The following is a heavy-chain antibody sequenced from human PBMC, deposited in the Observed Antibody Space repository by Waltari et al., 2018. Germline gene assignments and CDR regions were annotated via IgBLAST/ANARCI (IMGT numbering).Heavy chain of an antibody. V-gene: IGHV4-39*07. CDR2: IYYRGSP. D-gene: IGHD3-22*01. J-gene: IGHJ4*02. CDR1: GGSISSSSYY. Sequence: QLQLQESGPGLVKPSETLSLTCTVSGGSISSSSYYWGWIRQPPGKGLEWIGSIYYRGSPYYNPALKSRVTISVDTSKNQFSLKLSSVTAADTAVYYCARHLSYDSSGYYYSDWGQGTLVTVSS. CDR3: ARHLSYDSSGYYYSD.